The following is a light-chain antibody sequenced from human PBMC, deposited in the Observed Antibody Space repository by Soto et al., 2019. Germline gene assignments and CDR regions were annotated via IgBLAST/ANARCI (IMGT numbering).Light chain of an antibody. CDR2: GAS. CDR3: QQYNNWPPLT. J-gene: IGKJ4*01. V-gene: IGKV3-15*01. CDR1: QSVSSN. Sequence: EIVMTQSPATLSVSPGERATLSCRASQSVSSNLAWYQQKPGQAPRLLIYGASTRATGIPARFSGSRCGTEFTLTISSLQSEDFAVYYCQQYNNWPPLTFGGGTKVEIK.